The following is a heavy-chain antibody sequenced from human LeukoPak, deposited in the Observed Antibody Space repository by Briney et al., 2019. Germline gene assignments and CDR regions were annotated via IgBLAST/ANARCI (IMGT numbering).Heavy chain of an antibody. V-gene: IGHV1-46*01. J-gene: IGHJ6*02. Sequence: ASVKVSCKASGYTFTRYYMNWVRQAPGQGLEWMGIINPSGGSTNYAQKFQGRVTMTRDTSTSTIYMEVSSLRSEDTAVYYCARDGSWYYYGMDVWGQGTTVTVSS. CDR1: GYTFTRYY. CDR3: ARDGSWYYYGMDV. CDR2: INPSGGST. D-gene: IGHD6-13*01.